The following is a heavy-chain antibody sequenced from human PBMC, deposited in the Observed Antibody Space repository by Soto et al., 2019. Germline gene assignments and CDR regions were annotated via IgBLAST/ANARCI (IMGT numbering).Heavy chain of an antibody. CDR1: CAALNSGNYY. CDR3: ARLRIATNNYKWFDP. D-gene: IGHD2-21*01. Sequence: SETLSLTCSISCAALNSGNYYWSWIRQVPGKGLEWIGHIYVTGAVDYNPSLRDRITISQDTSERQFSLNLRLVTAADTAVYYCARLRIATNNYKWFDPWGQGTLVTVSS. CDR2: IYVTGAV. V-gene: IGHV4-31*03. J-gene: IGHJ5*02.